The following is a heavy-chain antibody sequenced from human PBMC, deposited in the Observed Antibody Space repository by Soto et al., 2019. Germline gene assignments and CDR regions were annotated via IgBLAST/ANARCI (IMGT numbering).Heavy chain of an antibody. CDR2: IISIFGTP. CDR1: GGIFSTYA. D-gene: IGHD3-10*01. V-gene: IGHV1-69*01. J-gene: IGHJ4*02. CDR3: ARDRDDYGSGNYYNRIDF. Sequence: QVQLVQSGAEVKKPGSSVKVSCKASGGIFSTYAISWLRQAPGQGLEWMGGIISIFGTPNYAQRFQGRVTITADESTSTAYMELSRLRSEGTAVYYCARDRDDYGSGNYYNRIDFWGQGTLVTVSS.